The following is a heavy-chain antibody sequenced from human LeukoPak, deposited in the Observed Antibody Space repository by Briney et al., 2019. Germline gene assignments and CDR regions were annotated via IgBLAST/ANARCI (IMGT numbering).Heavy chain of an antibody. CDR3: ARNSLKNGYNYDYFDY. CDR1: GFTFITYA. J-gene: IGHJ4*02. D-gene: IGHD5-24*01. CDR2: ISYDGSNE. Sequence: TGGSLRLSCAASGFTFITYAMHWVRQAPGKGLEWVAVISYDGSNEYYVDSVKGRFTISRDNSKNILYLQMNGLTAEDTAVYYCARNSLKNGYNYDYFDYWGQGTLVTVSS. V-gene: IGHV3-30-3*01.